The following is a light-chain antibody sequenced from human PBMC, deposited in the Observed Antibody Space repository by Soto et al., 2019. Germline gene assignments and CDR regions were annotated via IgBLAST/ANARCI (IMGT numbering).Light chain of an antibody. CDR2: VGTGGIVG. CDR3: GADHGSGSNFPP. CDR1: SGYSNYK. V-gene: IGLV9-49*01. Sequence: QLVLTQPPSASASLGASVTLTCTLSSGYSNYKVDWYQQRPGKGPRFVMRVGTGGIVGSKGDGIPDRFSVLGSGLNRYLTIKNIQEEDESDYHCGADHGSGSNFPPFGGGTKLTVL. J-gene: IGLJ2*01.